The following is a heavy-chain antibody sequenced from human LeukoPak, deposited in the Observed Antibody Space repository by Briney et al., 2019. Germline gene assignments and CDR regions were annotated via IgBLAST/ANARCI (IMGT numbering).Heavy chain of an antibody. Sequence: SETLSLTCTVSGGSISSSSYYWGWIRQPPGKGLEWIGTLYYSGSTYYNPSLKSRVTISVDTSKNQFPLKLSSVTAADTAVYYCARGRYCSSTSCYFNWFDPWGQGTLVTVSS. CDR3: ARGRYCSSTSCYFNWFDP. CDR1: GGSISSSSYY. V-gene: IGHV4-39*06. CDR2: LYYSGST. D-gene: IGHD2-2*01. J-gene: IGHJ5*02.